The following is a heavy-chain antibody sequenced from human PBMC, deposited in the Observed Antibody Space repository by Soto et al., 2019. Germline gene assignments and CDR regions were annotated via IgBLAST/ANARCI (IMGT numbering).Heavy chain of an antibody. J-gene: IGHJ6*02. CDR1: GGTFSSYA. V-gene: IGHV1-69*01. CDR2: IIPIVGTA. CDR3: ARSQGGSSSLDIYYYYYYGMDV. D-gene: IGHD6-19*01. Sequence: QVQLVQSGAEVKKHGSSVKVSCKAPGGTFSSYAISWVRQAPGQGLEWMGGIIPIVGTAKYAQKFQGRVTITAYEYTRTGYMELRSMRSEDTAVYSCARSQGGSSSLDIYYYYYYGMDVWGQGTMVTVSS.